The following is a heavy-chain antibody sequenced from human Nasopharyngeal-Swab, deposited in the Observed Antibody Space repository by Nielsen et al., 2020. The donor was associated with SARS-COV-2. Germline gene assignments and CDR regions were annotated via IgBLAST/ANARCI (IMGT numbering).Heavy chain of an antibody. D-gene: IGHD3-3*01. CDR2: IYYSGST. CDR3: ARQHYDFWSGYYEGYFDY. CDR1: GGSISSYY. J-gene: IGHJ4*02. Sequence: SETLSLTCTVSGGSISSYYWSWIRQPPGKGLEWIGYIYYSGSTNYNPSLKSRVTISVDTSKNQFSLKLSSVTAADTAVYYCARQHYDFWSGYYEGYFDYWGQGTLVTVSS. V-gene: IGHV4-59*08.